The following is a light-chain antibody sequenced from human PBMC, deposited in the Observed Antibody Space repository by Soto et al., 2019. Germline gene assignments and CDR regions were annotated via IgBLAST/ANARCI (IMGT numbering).Light chain of an antibody. J-gene: IGKJ4*01. CDR1: QNIFTS. CDR2: SAS. Sequence: DIQMTQSPSSLSASVGDSVTITCRASQNIFTSLNWLQQKRGRAPKVLISSASTLQSGVPSRFSGSGSGTDFTLTIGSLQPDDYATYYCQQNYRPLVSFGGGTTVEI. CDR3: QQNYRPLVS. V-gene: IGKV1-39*01.